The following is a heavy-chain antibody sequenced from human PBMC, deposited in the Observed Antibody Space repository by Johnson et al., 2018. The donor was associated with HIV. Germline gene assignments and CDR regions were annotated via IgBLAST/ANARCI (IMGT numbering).Heavy chain of an antibody. CDR1: GFTFSSYA. CDR2: ISYDGSNK. D-gene: IGHD6-6*01. V-gene: IGHV3-30-3*01. CDR3: ARDLPAIAARPGGAFDI. Sequence: QVQLVESGGGVVQPGRSLRLSCAASGFTFSSYAMHWVRQAPGKGLEWVAVISYDGSNKYYADSVKGRFTISRDNSKNTLYLQMNSLRAEDTAVYYCARDLPAIAARPGGAFDIWGQGTMVTVS. J-gene: IGHJ3*02.